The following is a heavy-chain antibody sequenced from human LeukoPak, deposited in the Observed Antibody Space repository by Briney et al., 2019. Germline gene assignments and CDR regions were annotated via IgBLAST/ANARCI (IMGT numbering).Heavy chain of an antibody. CDR2: ISSSSSYI. Sequence: GGSLRLSCAASGFTFSSYSMNWVRQAPGKGLEWVSSISSSSSYIYYADSVKGRFTISRDNAKNSLYLQMNSLRAEDTAVYYCARLVVEADYYYGMDVWGKGTTVTVSS. CDR3: ARLVVEADYYYGMDV. J-gene: IGHJ6*04. CDR1: GFTFSSYS. V-gene: IGHV3-21*01. D-gene: IGHD2-15*01.